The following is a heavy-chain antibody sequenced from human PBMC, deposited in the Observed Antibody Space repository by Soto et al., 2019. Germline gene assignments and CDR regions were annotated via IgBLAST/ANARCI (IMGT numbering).Heavy chain of an antibody. CDR2: ISAYNGHT. CDR3: ARERKAVNNWKYLYTPPQIDYFDL. D-gene: IGHD1-7*01. J-gene: IGHJ3*01. CDR1: AYTFTSSG. V-gene: IGHV1-18*04. Sequence: ASVKVAWNASAYTFTSSGISWALQAPGQGIEGMGWISAYNGHTNYAQKLQGRVTMTTDTSTSTAYMELRSLRSDDTAVYYCARERKAVNNWKYLYTPPQIDYFDLWCPVTMLPV.